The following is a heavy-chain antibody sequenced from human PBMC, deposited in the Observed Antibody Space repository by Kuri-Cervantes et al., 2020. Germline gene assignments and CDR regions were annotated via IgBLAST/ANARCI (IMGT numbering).Heavy chain of an antibody. CDR2: IYYSGST. Sequence: ESLKISCAASGFTFDDYAMHWVRQPPGKGLEWIGYIYYSGSTNYNPSLKSRVTISVDTSKNQLSLKLSSVTAADTAVYYCARGELSEHQEYYYYYMDVWGKGTTVTVSS. V-gene: IGHV4-59*01. CDR3: ARGELSEHQEYYYYYMDV. D-gene: IGHD1-26*01. CDR1: GFTFDDYA. J-gene: IGHJ6*03.